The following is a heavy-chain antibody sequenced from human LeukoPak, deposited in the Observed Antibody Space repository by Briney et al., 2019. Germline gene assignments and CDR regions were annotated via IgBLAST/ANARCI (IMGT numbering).Heavy chain of an antibody. CDR3: AKDPVQLWSPLFDY. CDR2: ISGGGGST. CDR1: GFTFSSYA. Sequence: GGSLRLSCAASGFTFSSYAMSWVRQAPGKGLEWVSAISGGGGSTYYADSVKGRFTISRDDSKNTLYLQMNSLRAEDTAVYYCAKDPVQLWSPLFDYWGQGTLVTVSA. D-gene: IGHD5-18*01. J-gene: IGHJ4*02. V-gene: IGHV3-23*01.